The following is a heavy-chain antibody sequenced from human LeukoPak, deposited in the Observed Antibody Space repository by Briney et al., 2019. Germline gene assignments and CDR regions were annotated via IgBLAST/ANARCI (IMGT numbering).Heavy chain of an antibody. D-gene: IGHD3-22*01. CDR2: INPDGSEK. CDR3: ARRRDSSDGKDFDY. J-gene: IGHJ4*02. Sequence: GGSLRLSCEASGFTFSASWVIWVRQVPGKGLEWVAKINPDGSEKSYVESVKGRFTISRDNSKNTLYPQMISLRAEDTAVYYCARRRDSSDGKDFDYWGQGTLVTVSS. CDR1: GFTFSASW. V-gene: IGHV3-7*05.